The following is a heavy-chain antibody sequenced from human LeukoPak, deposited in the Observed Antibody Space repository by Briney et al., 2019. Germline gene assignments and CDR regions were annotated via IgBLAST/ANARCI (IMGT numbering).Heavy chain of an antibody. Sequence: GRSLRLSCAASGFTFDDYAMHWVRQAPGKGLEWVSGISWNSGSIGYADSVKGRFTISRDNAKNTLYLQMNSLRAEDTAVYYCAKAGSSTSLETDYWGQGTLVTVSS. J-gene: IGHJ4*02. CDR1: GFTFDDYA. D-gene: IGHD2-2*01. CDR2: ISWNSGSI. CDR3: AKAGSSTSLETDY. V-gene: IGHV3-9*01.